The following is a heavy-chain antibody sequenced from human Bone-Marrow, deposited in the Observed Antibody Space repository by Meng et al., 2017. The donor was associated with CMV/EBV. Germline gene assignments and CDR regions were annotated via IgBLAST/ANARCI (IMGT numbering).Heavy chain of an antibody. CDR3: ARDTEQLVETLMDV. CDR2: IYHSGST. D-gene: IGHD6-13*01. V-gene: IGHV4-38-2*02. Sequence: GSLRLSCTVSGYSISSGYYWGWIRQPPGKGLEWIGSIYHSGSTYYNPSLKSRVTISVDTSKNQFSLKLSSVTAADTAVHYCARDTEQLVETLMDVWGQGTTVTVSS. CDR1: GYSISSGYY. J-gene: IGHJ6*02.